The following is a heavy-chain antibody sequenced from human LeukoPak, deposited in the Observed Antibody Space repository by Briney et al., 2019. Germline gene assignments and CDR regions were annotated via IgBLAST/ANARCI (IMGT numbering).Heavy chain of an antibody. CDR3: AKGQYQLLYCFDY. Sequence: GGSLRLSCAASGFTFSSYAMSWVRQAPGKGLEWVSAISGSGGSTYYADSVKGRFTISRDNSKNTLYLQMNSLRAEDTAVYYYAKGQYQLLYCFDYWGQGTLVTVSS. CDR2: ISGSGGST. D-gene: IGHD2-2*02. J-gene: IGHJ4*02. CDR1: GFTFSSYA. V-gene: IGHV3-23*01.